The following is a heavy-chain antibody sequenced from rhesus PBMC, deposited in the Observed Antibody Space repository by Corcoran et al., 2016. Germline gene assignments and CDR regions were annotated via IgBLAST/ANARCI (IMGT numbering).Heavy chain of an antibody. CDR2: IFGSGSST. Sequence: QLQLQESGPGLVKPSETLPVTCAVSGGSISSSYWRWFRPAPGKGREWIGYIFGSGSSTNYNPSLKSRVTLSVDTSKNQLSLKLSSVTAADTAVYYCARSSRGYDYWGQGVLVTVSS. J-gene: IGHJ4*01. CDR1: GGSISSSY. CDR3: ARSSRGYDY. D-gene: IGHD2-2*01. V-gene: IGHV4-169*01.